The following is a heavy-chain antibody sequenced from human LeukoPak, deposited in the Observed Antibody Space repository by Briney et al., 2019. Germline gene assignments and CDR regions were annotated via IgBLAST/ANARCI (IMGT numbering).Heavy chain of an antibody. J-gene: IGHJ4*02. CDR2: ISGSGGST. V-gene: IGHV3-23*01. CDR3: AKRGMPNIAVADSYFDY. Sequence: GGSLRLSCAASGFTFSSYAMSWVRQAPGKGLEWVSAISGSGGSTYYADSVKGRFTISRDNSKNTLYLQMNSLRAEDTAVYYCAKRGMPNIAVADSYFDYWGQGTLVTVSS. CDR1: GFTFSSYA. D-gene: IGHD6-13*01.